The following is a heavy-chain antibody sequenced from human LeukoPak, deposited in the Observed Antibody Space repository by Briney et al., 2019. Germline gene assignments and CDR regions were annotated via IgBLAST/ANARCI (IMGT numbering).Heavy chain of an antibody. J-gene: IGHJ4*02. CDR2: ISGSGGNT. Sequence: PGRCLRLSWAASGFTFSSYAMSSVRQPPGNGLEWVSGISGSGGNTYYADSVKCRVTISRDNSKNTLYLQMNSLRAEDRALYYCAKGPLTEVAGTTWDYWGQGTLVTVSS. CDR1: GFTFSSYA. D-gene: IGHD6-19*01. CDR3: AKGPLTEVAGTTWDY. V-gene: IGHV3-23*01.